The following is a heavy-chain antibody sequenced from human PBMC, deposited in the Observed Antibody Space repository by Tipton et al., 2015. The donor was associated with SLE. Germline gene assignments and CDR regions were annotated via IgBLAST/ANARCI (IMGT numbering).Heavy chain of an antibody. J-gene: IGHJ4*02. V-gene: IGHV4-39*07. CDR2: IYYNGHT. D-gene: IGHD2-21*02. Sequence: TLSLTCTVSGGSISSTNYNWGWIRQPPGKGLEWIGSIYYNGHTNYSPSLKSRVTLSVDTSKNQFSLTLSSVTAADTAVYYCARLNDATAIASFDYWGQGNLVTVSS. CDR1: GGSISSTNYN. CDR3: ARLNDATAIASFDY.